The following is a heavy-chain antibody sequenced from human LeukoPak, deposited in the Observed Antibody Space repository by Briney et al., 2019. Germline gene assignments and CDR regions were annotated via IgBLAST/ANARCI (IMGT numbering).Heavy chain of an antibody. CDR1: GYTFTSYG. Sequence: ASVKVSCKASGYTFTSYGISWLRQAPGQGLEWMGWISAYNGNTNYAQKLQGRVTMTTDTSTSTAYMELRSLRSDDTAVYYCARSVWGEGNEDYWGQGTLVTVSS. J-gene: IGHJ4*02. CDR2: ISAYNGNT. CDR3: ARSVWGEGNEDY. V-gene: IGHV1-18*01. D-gene: IGHD3-16*01.